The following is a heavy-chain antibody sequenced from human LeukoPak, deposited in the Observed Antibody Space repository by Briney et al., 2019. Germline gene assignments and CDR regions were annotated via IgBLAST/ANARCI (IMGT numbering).Heavy chain of an antibody. CDR3: AKDAQGLVRGGIYFDF. CDR1: GFTFKTYA. D-gene: IGHD6-19*01. CDR2: MSGSGSST. V-gene: IGHV3-23*01. J-gene: IGHJ4*02. Sequence: GSLRLSCAASGFTFKTYAMNWVRQVPGKGPEGVSSMSGSGSSTDYADSVKGRFTISRDNSKNTLYLQMNSLRAEDTALYYCAKDAQGLVRGGIYFDFWGQGSLVTVSS.